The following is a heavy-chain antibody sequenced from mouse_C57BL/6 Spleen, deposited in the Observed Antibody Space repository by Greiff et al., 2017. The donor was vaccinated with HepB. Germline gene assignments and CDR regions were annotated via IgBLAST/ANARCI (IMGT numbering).Heavy chain of an antibody. D-gene: IGHD1-1*01. V-gene: IGHV1-64*01. Sequence: QVQLKESGAELVKPGASVKLSCKASGYTFTSYWMHWVKQRPGQGLEWIGMIHPNSGSTNYNEKFKGKATLTVDKSSSTAYMQLSSLTSEDSAVFYCARESSSYFDYWGQGTTLTVSS. CDR1: GYTFTSYW. CDR3: ARESSSYFDY. J-gene: IGHJ2*01. CDR2: IHPNSGST.